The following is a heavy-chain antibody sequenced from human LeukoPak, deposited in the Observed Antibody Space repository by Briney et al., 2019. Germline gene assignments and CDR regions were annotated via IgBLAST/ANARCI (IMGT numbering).Heavy chain of an antibody. Sequence: PGGSLRLSCAASGLTVSSNYMSWVRQAPGKGLEWVSVIYSGGSTYYADSVKGRFTISRDNSKNTLYLQMNSLRAEDTAVYYCARGTNYDYVWGSYRYADIYFDYWGQGTLVTVSS. D-gene: IGHD3-16*02. CDR2: IYSGGST. CDR1: GLTVSSNY. J-gene: IGHJ4*02. V-gene: IGHV3-53*01. CDR3: ARGTNYDYVWGSYRYADIYFDY.